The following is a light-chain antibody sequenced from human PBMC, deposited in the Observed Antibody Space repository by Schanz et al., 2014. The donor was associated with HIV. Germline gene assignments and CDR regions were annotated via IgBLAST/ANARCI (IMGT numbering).Light chain of an antibody. CDR2: GSS. CDR1: SSNIGAGYD. Sequence: QSVLAQPPSVSGAPGQRVTISCTGSSSNIGAGYDVHWYQQLPGTAPILLIYGSSNRPSGVPDRFSGAKSGTSASLAITGLQAEDEAGYYCAAWDDNLRGVVFGGGTKLTVL. V-gene: IGLV1-40*01. CDR3: AAWDDNLRGVV. J-gene: IGLJ2*01.